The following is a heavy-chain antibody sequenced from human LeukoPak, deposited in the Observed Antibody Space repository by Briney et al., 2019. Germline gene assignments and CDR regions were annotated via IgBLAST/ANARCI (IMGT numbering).Heavy chain of an antibody. Sequence: PGGSLRLSCAASGSTVSNYNMNWVRQAPGKGLEWVSYISISGLTIFYADSVKGRFTVSRDNAQNSLYLQMDSLRAEDTAVYYCARGLVGSPWGPGTLVTVSP. D-gene: IGHD3-9*01. CDR2: ISISGLTI. CDR3: ARGLVGSP. J-gene: IGHJ5*02. V-gene: IGHV3-48*03. CDR1: GSTVSNYN.